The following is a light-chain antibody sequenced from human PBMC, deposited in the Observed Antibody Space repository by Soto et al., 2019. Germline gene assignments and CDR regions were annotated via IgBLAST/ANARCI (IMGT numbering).Light chain of an antibody. V-gene: IGLV1-51*01. CDR1: SSNIGGNS. CDR2: DDN. J-gene: IGLJ1*01. Sequence: QSVLTQPPSVSAAPGQKVTISCSGSSSNIGGNSVSWYHQLPGTAPKLLIYDDNTRPSGMPYLFSGCKSGTAATLGITGFQTGDEVDYYCGSWDSSLSAYVFRTGTKVNVL. CDR3: GSWDSSLSAYV.